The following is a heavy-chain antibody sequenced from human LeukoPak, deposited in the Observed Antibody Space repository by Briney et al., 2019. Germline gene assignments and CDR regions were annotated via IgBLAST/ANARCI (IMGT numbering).Heavy chain of an antibody. D-gene: IGHD1-26*01. V-gene: IGHV3-21*03. Sequence: PRGSLRLSCAASGFTFSSYSMNWVRQAPGKGLEWVSSISSSSSYIYYADSVKGRFTVSRDNAKNSLYLQMNSLRVEDTSVYYCARLRGLYSGTYRYQTAFEYWGQGSLLTVSS. CDR2: ISSSSSYI. J-gene: IGHJ4*02. CDR3: ARLRGLYSGTYRYQTAFEY. CDR1: GFTFSSYS.